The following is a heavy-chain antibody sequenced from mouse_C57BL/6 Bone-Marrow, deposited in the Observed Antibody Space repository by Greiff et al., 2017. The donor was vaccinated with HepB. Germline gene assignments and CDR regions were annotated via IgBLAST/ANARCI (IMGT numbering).Heavy chain of an antibody. CDR2: ISSGGSYT. CDR3: ARRGDGSSHWYFDV. J-gene: IGHJ1*03. V-gene: IGHV5-6*02. D-gene: IGHD1-1*01. CDR1: GFTFSSYG. Sequence: EVKLVESGGDLVKPGGSLKLSCAASGFTFSSYGMSWVRQTPDKRLEWVATISSGGSYTYYPDSVKGRFTISRDNAKNTLYLQMSSLKSEDTAMYYCARRGDGSSHWYFDVWGTGTTVTVSS.